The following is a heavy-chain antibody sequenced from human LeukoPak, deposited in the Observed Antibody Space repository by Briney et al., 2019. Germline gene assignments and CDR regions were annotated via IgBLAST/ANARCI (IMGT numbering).Heavy chain of an antibody. CDR1: GASISSYY. J-gene: IGHJ4*02. CDR3: ARGTEGLGD. D-gene: IGHD3-16*01. CDR2: IYYTGST. Sequence: SETLSLTCTVSGASISSYYWSWIRQPPGKGLGWIGYIYYTGSTTYSPSLRSRVTISIDTSKSQFSLKLNSVTAADTAVYYCARGTEGLGDWGQGTLVTVSA. V-gene: IGHV4-59*01.